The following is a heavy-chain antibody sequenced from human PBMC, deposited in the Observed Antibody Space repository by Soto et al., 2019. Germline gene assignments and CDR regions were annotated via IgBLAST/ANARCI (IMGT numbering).Heavy chain of an antibody. D-gene: IGHD5-12*01. CDR3: ARGWIRTSQYYLDY. Sequence: QVQLVESGGGVVQPGRSLRLSCAASGFTFSSYAMHWVRQAPGKGLEWVALISYDGGNKYYTDSVKGRFTISRDNSKNTLYLQMNSLRAEDTLLYYCARGWIRTSQYYLDYWGQETLVTVSS. V-gene: IGHV3-30-3*01. CDR2: ISYDGGNK. J-gene: IGHJ4*02. CDR1: GFTFSSYA.